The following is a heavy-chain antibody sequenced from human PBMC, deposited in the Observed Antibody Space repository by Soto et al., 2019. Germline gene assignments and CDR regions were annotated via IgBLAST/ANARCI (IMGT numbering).Heavy chain of an antibody. J-gene: IGHJ6*03. D-gene: IGHD5-12*01. CDR1: GGSISSSSYY. CDR2: IYYSGST. Sequence: SETLSLTCTVSGGSISSSSYYWGWIRQPPGKGLEWIGSIYYSGSTYYNTSLKNRVTISVDTSKNKFSLKLSSETAANKAVYYCARLRWGYYYYMDVWGKGTTVTVSS. CDR3: ARLRWGYYYYMDV. V-gene: IGHV4-39*01.